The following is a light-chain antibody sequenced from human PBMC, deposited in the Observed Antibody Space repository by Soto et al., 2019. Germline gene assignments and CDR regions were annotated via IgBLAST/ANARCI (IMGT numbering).Light chain of an antibody. J-gene: IGLJ1*01. Sequence: QSALTQPASVSGSPGQSITFSCNGTSSDVGSSNLVSWYQQHPGKAPKLLIYEVSKRPSGVSNRCSGSKSGNTASLTISGLQAEDEADYYCCAYAGSSPHVFGTGTKVTVL. CDR2: EVS. V-gene: IGLV2-23*02. CDR1: SSDVGSSNL. CDR3: CAYAGSSPHV.